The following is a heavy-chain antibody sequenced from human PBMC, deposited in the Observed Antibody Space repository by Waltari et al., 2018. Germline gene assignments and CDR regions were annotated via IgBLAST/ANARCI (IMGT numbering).Heavy chain of an antibody. J-gene: IGHJ4*02. Sequence: QLQLQESGPGLVKPSETLSLTCTVSGGSISSSSYYWGWIRQSPGKGLEWIEITHYSGSTHYNPSLRSRVTISVDTSKNQFSLKLSSVTAADTAVYYCARESGRDYYLDYWGQGTLVTVSS. D-gene: IGHD3-10*01. CDR1: GGSISSSSYY. V-gene: IGHV4-39*07. CDR3: ARESGRDYYLDY. CDR2: THYSGST.